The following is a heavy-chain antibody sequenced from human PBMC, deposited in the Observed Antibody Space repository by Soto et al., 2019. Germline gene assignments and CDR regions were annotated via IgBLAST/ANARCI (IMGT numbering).Heavy chain of an antibody. CDR3: ATGGNYYDTFALAY. CDR1: GDSFSSYA. D-gene: IGHD3-22*01. J-gene: IGHJ4*02. V-gene: IGHV1-69*01. CDR2: IIPIFGTP. Sequence: QVKLVQSVAEVKKPGYSVKVSCKASGDSFSSYAISWVRQAPGHGLEWMGRIIPIFGTPNYAQRVEGRVTITADESTSTDNRHLSRPRSDDTAVYYWATGGNYYDTFALAYWGQGTLVNVSS.